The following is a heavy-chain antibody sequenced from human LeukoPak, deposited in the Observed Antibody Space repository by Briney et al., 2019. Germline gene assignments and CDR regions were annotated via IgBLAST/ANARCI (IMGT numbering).Heavy chain of an antibody. J-gene: IGHJ4*02. CDR3: AKGAQYDFWTGYTLEYFDV. V-gene: IGHV3-23*01. Sequence: GGSLRLSCAASGFTFTSYAMDWVRQAPGKGLEWVSFISASGSSTHYADSVNGRFSISRDNSNNTLYLQINSLRAEDTAAYYCAKGAQYDFWTGYTLEYFDVWGKGTLVTVSS. D-gene: IGHD3-3*01. CDR1: GFTFTSYA. CDR2: ISASGSST.